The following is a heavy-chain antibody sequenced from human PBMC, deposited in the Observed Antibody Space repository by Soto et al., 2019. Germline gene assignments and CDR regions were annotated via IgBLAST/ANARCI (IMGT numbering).Heavy chain of an antibody. CDR3: ARRYCSRADCYFDS. CDR2: IDPGDSSA. D-gene: IGHD2-2*01. J-gene: IGHJ4*02. V-gene: IGHV5-10-1*01. CDR1: GYTFFSFW. Sequence: RGESLKISCHGSGYTFFSFWIVWVRQVPGKGLEWVGRIDPGDSSATYSPTFQGHVTISADRSTRSAYLQWRSLRASDTAIYFCARRYCSRADCYFDSWGQGSLLTVSS.